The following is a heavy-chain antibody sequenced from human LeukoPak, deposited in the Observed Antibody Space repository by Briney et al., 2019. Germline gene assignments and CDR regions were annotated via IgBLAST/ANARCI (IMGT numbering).Heavy chain of an antibody. D-gene: IGHD2-2*02. V-gene: IGHV3-11*04. CDR1: GFTFSDYY. CDR2: ISSSGSTI. CDR3: ANSGGYCSSTSCYKDY. Sequence: KPGGSLRLSCAASGFTFSDYYMSWIRQAPGKGLEWVSYISSSGSTIYYADSVKGRFTISRDNAKNSLYLQMNSLRAEDAAVYYCANSGGYCSSTSCYKDYWGQGTLVTVSS. J-gene: IGHJ4*02.